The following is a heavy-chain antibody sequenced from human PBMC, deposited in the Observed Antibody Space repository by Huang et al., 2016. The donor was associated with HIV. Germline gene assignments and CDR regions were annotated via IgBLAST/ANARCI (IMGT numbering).Heavy chain of an antibody. CDR2: IHAGNGAR. J-gene: IGHJ4*01. CDR3: ARPMATAGSHGEYFAY. Sequence: QVQLVQSGAEVKKPVSSVKVSCKASGYTFSAYAVHWVRQAPGQSLEWMGWIHAGNGARKYSQRFKGRVIITMDTSTSTVYVDLNSRTSEDTAVYYCARPMATAGSHGEYFAYWGQGALVAVSS. CDR1: GYTFSAYA. D-gene: IGHD6-13*01. V-gene: IGHV1-3*01.